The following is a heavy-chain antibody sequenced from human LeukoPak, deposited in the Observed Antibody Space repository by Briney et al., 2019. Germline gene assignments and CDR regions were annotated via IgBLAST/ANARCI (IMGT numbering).Heavy chain of an antibody. CDR1: GGSFSGYY. Sequence: SETLSLTCAVYGGSFSGYYWSWIRQPPGKGLEWIGEINHSGSTNYNPSLKSRVTISVDTSKNQFSLKLSSVTAADTAVYYCARHGAYYDILTGYYLEGAGKYFDYWGQGTLVTVSS. V-gene: IGHV4-34*01. D-gene: IGHD3-9*01. CDR3: ARHGAYYDILTGYYLEGAGKYFDY. J-gene: IGHJ4*02. CDR2: INHSGST.